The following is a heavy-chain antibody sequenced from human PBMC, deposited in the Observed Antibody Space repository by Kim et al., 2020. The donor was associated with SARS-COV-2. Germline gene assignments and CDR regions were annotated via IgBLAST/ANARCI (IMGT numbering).Heavy chain of an antibody. V-gene: IGHV3-21*04. D-gene: IGHD2-2*01. Sequence: GGSLRLSCAASGFTFSSYSMNWVRQAPGKGLEWVSSISSSSSYIYYADSVKGRFTISRDNAKNSLYLQMNSLRAEDTAVYYCARESTSLDYYYYGMDVWGQGTTVTVSS. J-gene: IGHJ6*02. CDR2: ISSSSSYI. CDR1: GFTFSSYS. CDR3: ARESTSLDYYYYGMDV.